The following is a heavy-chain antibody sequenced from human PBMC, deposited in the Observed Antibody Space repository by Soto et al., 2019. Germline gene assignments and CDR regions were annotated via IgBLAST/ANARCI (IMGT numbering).Heavy chain of an antibody. CDR2: IFHGGNT. J-gene: IGHJ3*01. V-gene: IGHV4-38-2*01. Sequence: SETLSLTCAVSGFFISTGNYWGWIRKPPGKGLEWIGSIFHGGNTYYNPSLKSRVTISVDMSKNQFSLKLNSVTAADTAVYYCARARWYDAFDVWGQGTVVTVSS. CDR3: ARARWYDAFDV. CDR1: GFFISTGNY. D-gene: IGHD2-15*01.